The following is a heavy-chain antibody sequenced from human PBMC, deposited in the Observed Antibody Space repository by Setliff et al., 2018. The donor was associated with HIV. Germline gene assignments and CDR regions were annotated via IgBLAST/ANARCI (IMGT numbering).Heavy chain of an antibody. CDR1: GGSFRGSRYY. CDR3: ARPALGIGGGSRFDI. V-gene: IGHV4-39*01. CDR2: MHYGGFF. Sequence: LSLTCTVSGGSFRGSRYYWGWIRQPPGKGLEWIGNMHYGGFFWYSPSLKSRVTISVDTSKNQFSLKLSSVTAADTAVYHCARPALGIGGGSRFDIWGQGTRVTVSS. D-gene: IGHD3-10*01. J-gene: IGHJ4*02.